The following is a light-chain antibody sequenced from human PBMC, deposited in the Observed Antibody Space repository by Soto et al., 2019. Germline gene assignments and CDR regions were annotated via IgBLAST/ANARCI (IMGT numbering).Light chain of an antibody. V-gene: IGLV2-8*01. J-gene: IGLJ3*02. CDR1: SSDVGGYDY. CDR2: EVI. CDR3: SSYAGSSGVV. Sequence: QSVLTQPPSASGSPGQSVTISCAGTSSDVGGYDYVSWYQLHPGKAPKLLIYEVIKRPSGVPDRFSGSKTGNTASLTVSGLQAEDEADYYCSSYAGSSGVVFAGGTQLTVL.